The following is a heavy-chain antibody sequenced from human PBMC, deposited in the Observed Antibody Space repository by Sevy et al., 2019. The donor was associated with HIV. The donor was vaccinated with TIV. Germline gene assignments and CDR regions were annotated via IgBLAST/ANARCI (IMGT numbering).Heavy chain of an antibody. D-gene: IGHD6-13*01. V-gene: IGHV3-30*02. Sequence: GGSLRLSCTASGFTFRNFGMHWVRQVPGKGLQWVTFIRYDGSDKYYADSVKGRFTISRDDSKNTLYLQMDSLRAEDTAIYYCAKDLAGPGRRYFDYWGQGTLVTVSS. CDR3: AKDLAGPGRRYFDY. J-gene: IGHJ4*02. CDR2: IRYDGSDK. CDR1: GFTFRNFG.